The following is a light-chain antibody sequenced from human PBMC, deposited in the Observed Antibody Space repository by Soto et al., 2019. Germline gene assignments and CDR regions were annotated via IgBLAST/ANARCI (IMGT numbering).Light chain of an antibody. CDR3: LQYNSYSRT. CDR1: QSISTW. Sequence: DIQMTQSPSTLSASVGDRVAITCRSSQSISTWLAWYQQKPGKAPKLLISDASTLESGVPSRFSGSGSGTEFALNLRSLPPDYFATYYRLQYNSYSRTFGQGTKVEFK. J-gene: IGKJ1*01. CDR2: DAS. V-gene: IGKV1-5*01.